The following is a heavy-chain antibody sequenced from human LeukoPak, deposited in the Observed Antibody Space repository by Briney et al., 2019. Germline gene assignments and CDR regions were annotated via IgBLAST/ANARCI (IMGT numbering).Heavy chain of an antibody. CDR1: GDSISSNY. J-gene: IGHJ6*03. V-gene: IGHV4-59*01. CDR3: ARDREAVRPSHYHYYMDV. Sequence: SETLSLTCSVSGDSISSNYWIWIRQSPGEGLEWIGDIHYRGRTTYNPSLKSRVAMSLDTSKNQFSLRLSSVTAADTAVYYCARDREAVRPSHYHYYMDVWGKGTTVTVSS. D-gene: IGHD6-6*01. CDR2: IHYRGRT.